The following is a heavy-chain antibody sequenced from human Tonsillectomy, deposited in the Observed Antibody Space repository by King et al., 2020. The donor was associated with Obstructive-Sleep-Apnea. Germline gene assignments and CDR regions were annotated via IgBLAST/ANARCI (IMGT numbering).Heavy chain of an antibody. Sequence: VQLVESGGGVVQPGRSLRLSCAASGFTFSSYAMHWVRQAPGKGLEWVAVISYDGSNKYYAASVKGRFTISRDNSKNTLYLQMNSLRAEDTAVYYCPRDRWVNYRFRAQYYFDYWGQGTLGTVSS. CDR3: PRDRWVNYRFRAQYYFDY. D-gene: IGHD3-10*01. CDR1: GFTFSSYA. J-gene: IGHJ4*02. V-gene: IGHV3-30-3*01. CDR2: ISYDGSNK.